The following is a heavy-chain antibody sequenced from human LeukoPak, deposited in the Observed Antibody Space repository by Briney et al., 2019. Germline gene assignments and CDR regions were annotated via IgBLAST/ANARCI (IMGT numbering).Heavy chain of an antibody. CDR2: IYYSGST. Sequence: SETLSLTCTVSGGSMNSGGYYWSWLRQPPGKGLEWIGYIYYSGSTFYNPSLESRVTLPVDPSKNQFSLKLSSVTAADTAVYYCARSDIWGQGTMVTVSS. V-gene: IGHV4-30-4*01. CDR1: GGSMNSGGYY. CDR3: ARSDI. J-gene: IGHJ3*02.